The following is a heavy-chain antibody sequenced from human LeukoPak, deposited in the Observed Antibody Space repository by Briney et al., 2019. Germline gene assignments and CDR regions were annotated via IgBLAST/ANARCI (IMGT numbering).Heavy chain of an antibody. CDR2: ISGSGDHI. D-gene: IGHD2-15*01. CDR3: AREPPGSGDAFDI. J-gene: IGHJ3*02. Sequence: GGSLRLSCAASGFTFSTYIMNWVRQAPGKGLEWVSSISGSGDHIYYADSLKGRFTISRDNAKNSLYLQMNSLRAEDTAVYYCAREPPGSGDAFDIWGQGTVVTVSS. V-gene: IGHV3-21*01. CDR1: GFTFSTYI.